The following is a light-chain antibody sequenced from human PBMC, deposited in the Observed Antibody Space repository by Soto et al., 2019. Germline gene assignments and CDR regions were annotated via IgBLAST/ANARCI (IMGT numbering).Light chain of an antibody. CDR1: QSVSSSY. V-gene: IGKV3-20*01. J-gene: IGKJ3*01. Sequence: EIVLTQSPGTLSLSPGERATLSCRASQSVSSSYLDWYQQKPGQAPRLLIYGASSRAAGIPDRFSGSGSGTDLTLTISRLEPEDFAVYYCQQYGSSPFTFGPGTKVDIK. CDR2: GAS. CDR3: QQYGSSPFT.